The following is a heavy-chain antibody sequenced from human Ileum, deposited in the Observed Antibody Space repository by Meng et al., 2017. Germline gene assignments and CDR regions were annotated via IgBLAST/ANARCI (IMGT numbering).Heavy chain of an antibody. D-gene: IGHD1-26*01. CDR3: AREWSGSYRHFDY. Sequence: VSLQASGQRLLKPSGTLSLTCAVSVGSISTSDWWSWVRQPPGKGLEWIGEIHHSGSTNYNPSLKSRVTISVDKSKNQFSLKLNSVTAADTAVYYCAREWSGSYRHFDYWGQGTLVTVSS. CDR2: IHHSGST. V-gene: IGHV4-4*02. J-gene: IGHJ4*02. CDR1: VGSISTSDW.